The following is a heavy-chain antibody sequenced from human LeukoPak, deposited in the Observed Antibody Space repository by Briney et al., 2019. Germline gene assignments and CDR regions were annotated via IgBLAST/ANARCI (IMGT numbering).Heavy chain of an antibody. CDR2: ISGSSSYT. J-gene: IGHJ5*02. D-gene: IGHD6-19*01. V-gene: IGHV3-11*06. CDR1: GFTFSDYY. Sequence: GGSLRLSCAASGFTFSDYYMSWIRQAPGKGLEWVSYISGSSSYTNYADSVKGRFTISRDNAKNSLYLQMNSLRAEDTAVYYCARAYSSGWDNWFDPWGQGTLITVSS. CDR3: ARAYSSGWDNWFDP.